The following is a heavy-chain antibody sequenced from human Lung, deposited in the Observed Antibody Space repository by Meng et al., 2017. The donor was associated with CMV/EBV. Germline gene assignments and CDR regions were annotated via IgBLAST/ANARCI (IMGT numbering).Heavy chain of an antibody. CDR1: GYTFTSYD. V-gene: IGHV1-8*01. CDR2: MNPNSGNT. J-gene: IGHJ6*02. CDR3: ARCYDFWSGYYSQDHYYYYGMDV. D-gene: IGHD3-3*01. Sequence: SVXVSXXASGYTFTSYDINWVRQATGQGLEWMGWMNPNSGNTGYAQKFQGRVTMTRNTSISTAYMELSSLRSEDTAVYYCARCYDFWSGYYSQDHYYYYGMDVWGQWPTVTVSS.